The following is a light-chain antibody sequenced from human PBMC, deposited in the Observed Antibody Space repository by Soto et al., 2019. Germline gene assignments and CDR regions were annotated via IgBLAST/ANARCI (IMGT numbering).Light chain of an antibody. CDR3: QQYGSSPSVT. J-gene: IGKJ3*01. V-gene: IGKV3-20*01. Sequence: EIVLTQSPGTLSLSPGERATLSCRASQSVSSSYLAWYQQKPGQAPRLLIYGASSTTTGIPDRFSGSASGTYFTLTSSRLEPEDFGVYYCQQYGSSPSVTFGPGTKVDI. CDR1: QSVSSSY. CDR2: GAS.